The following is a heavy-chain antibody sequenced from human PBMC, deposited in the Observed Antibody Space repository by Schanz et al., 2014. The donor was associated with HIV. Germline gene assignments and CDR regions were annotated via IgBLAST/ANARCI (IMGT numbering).Heavy chain of an antibody. CDR3: TKEVPPDV. CDR2: ISGSGGKT. Sequence: VQLVESGGGVVQPGRSLRLSCAASGFMFSDHYMDWVRQAPGKGLEWVSAISGSGGKTYYADSVKGRFTISRDNSKNTLYLQMNSLRAEDTAVYYCTKEVPPDVWGQGTTVTVSS. CDR1: GFMFSDHY. V-gene: IGHV3-23*04. D-gene: IGHD1-1*01. J-gene: IGHJ6*02.